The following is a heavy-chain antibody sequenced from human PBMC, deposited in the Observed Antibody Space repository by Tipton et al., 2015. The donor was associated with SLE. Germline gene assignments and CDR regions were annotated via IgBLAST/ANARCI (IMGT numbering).Heavy chain of an antibody. CDR2: IYYSGST. V-gene: IGHV4-39*07. CDR1: GGSISSSSYY. CDR3: ARVGGIVARYYYYYMDV. J-gene: IGHJ6*03. D-gene: IGHD6-6*01. Sequence: LRLSCTVSGGSISSSSYYWGWIRQPPGKGLEWIGSIYYSGSTYYNPSLKSRVTISVDTSKNQFSLKLSSVTAADTAVYYCARVGGIVARYYYYYMDVWGKGTTITVSS.